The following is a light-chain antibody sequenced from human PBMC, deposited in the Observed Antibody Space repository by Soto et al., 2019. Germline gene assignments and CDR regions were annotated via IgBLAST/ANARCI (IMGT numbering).Light chain of an antibody. CDR2: GAS. Sequence: EIVMTQSPATLSVSPGERATLSCTASQSVTTNLAWYQQKPGQAPMLLIYGASTRATGVPARFSGSGSGTEFTLPISSLQSEDFAVYYCQQYNTWPRTFGQGTKVEIK. J-gene: IGKJ1*01. V-gene: IGKV3-15*01. CDR3: QQYNTWPRT. CDR1: QSVTTN.